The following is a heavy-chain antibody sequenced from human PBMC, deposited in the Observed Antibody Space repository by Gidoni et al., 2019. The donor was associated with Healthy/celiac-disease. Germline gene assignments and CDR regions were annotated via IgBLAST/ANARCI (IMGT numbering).Heavy chain of an antibody. V-gene: IGHV2-70*01. D-gene: IGHD1-1*01. CDR3: ARIWAGTNYYYYYMDV. Sequence: QVTLRASGPSLVKPTQTLTLTYTFSVFSLSTSRMCVGWIRQPPGKALEWLALLDCDDDTYYSTSLKTRLTISKDTSKNQVVLTMTNMDPVDTATYYCARIWAGTNYYYYYMDVWGKGTTVTVSS. CDR1: VFSLSTSRMC. J-gene: IGHJ6*03. CDR2: LDCDDDT.